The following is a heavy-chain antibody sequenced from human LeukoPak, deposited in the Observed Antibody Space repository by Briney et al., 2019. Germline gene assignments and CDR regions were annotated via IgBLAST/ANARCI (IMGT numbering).Heavy chain of an antibody. V-gene: IGHV3-30*03. CDR3: ARAASRTVFDY. J-gene: IGHJ4*02. CDR2: ISYDGGNK. CDR1: GFTFSSYG. D-gene: IGHD1-14*01. Sequence: GGSLRLSCAASGFTFSSYGMHWVRQAPGKGLEWVAVISYDGGNKYYADSVKGRFTISRDNAKNSLYLQMNSLRAEDTAVYYCARAASRTVFDYWGQGTLVTVSS.